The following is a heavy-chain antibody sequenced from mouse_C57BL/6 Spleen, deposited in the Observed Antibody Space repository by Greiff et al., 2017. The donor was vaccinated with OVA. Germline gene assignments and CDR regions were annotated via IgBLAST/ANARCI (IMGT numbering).Heavy chain of an antibody. CDR2: IYPRSGNT. J-gene: IGHJ4*01. CDR1: GYTFTSYG. V-gene: IGHV1-81*01. Sequence: LVESGAELARPGASVKLSCKASGYTFTSYGISWVKQRTGQGLEWIGEIYPRSGNTYYNEKFKGKATLTADKSSSTAYMELRSLTSEDSAVYFCAVYDYDGPYAMDYWGQGTSVTVSS. CDR3: AVYDYDGPYAMDY. D-gene: IGHD2-4*01.